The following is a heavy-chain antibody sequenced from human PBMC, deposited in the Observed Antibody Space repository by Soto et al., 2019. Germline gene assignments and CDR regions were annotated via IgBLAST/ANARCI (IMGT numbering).Heavy chain of an antibody. D-gene: IGHD6-6*01. J-gene: IGHJ6*03. V-gene: IGHV1-18*01. CDR2: NSAYNGVR. CDR1: GYTFTNYG. CDR3: ARGRKLVAYFYYYMDV. Sequence: QVRLLQSGDEVKKPGASVKVSCKASGYTFTNYGITWVRQAPGQGLEWKGWNSAYNGVRHYTQRLQHRVPMTTDTSTSTAYMELRGLRSDDTAVYYWARGRKLVAYFYYYMDVWGKGTTVTVSS.